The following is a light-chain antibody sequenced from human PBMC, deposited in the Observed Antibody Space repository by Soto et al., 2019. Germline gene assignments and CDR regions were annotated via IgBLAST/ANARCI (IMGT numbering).Light chain of an antibody. Sequence: EVVMTQSPATLSVFPGERVTLSCRASQSVSTSLAWYQQKPGQAPRLLISSASTRATGIPATFSGSGSGTEFTLTISSLQSEDFAVYYCQQYINAYTFGQGTKLEIK. V-gene: IGKV3-15*01. CDR2: SAS. J-gene: IGKJ2*01. CDR3: QQYINAYT. CDR1: QSVSTS.